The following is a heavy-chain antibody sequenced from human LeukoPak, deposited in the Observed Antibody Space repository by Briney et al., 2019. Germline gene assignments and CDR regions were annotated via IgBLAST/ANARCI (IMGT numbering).Heavy chain of an antibody. J-gene: IGHJ6*02. Sequence: SETLSLTRTVSGGSISSYYWSWIRQPPGKGLEWIGYIYYSGSTNYNPSLKSRVTISVDTSKNQFSLKLSSVTAADTAVYYCARDLNYDSSGYLPDYYGMDVWGQGTTVTVSS. CDR1: GGSISSYY. CDR2: IYYSGST. V-gene: IGHV4-59*01. CDR3: ARDLNYDSSGYLPDYYGMDV. D-gene: IGHD3-22*01.